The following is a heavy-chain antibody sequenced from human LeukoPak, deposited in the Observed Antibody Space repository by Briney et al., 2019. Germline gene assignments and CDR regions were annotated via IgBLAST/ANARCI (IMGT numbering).Heavy chain of an antibody. D-gene: IGHD6-19*01. J-gene: IGHJ4*02. V-gene: IGHV2-5*02. CDR1: GLSLSTSGVG. CDR3: AHTRHSSGWPYPFDY. CDR2: IYWDDDK. Sequence: SVPTLANATQTLKLTGTFTGLSLSTSGVGVDWIRQPPGKALEWLALIYWDDDKRYSPSLKSRLTITKDTSKNQVVLTMTNMDPVDTATYYCAHTRHSSGWPYPFDYWGQGTLVTVSS.